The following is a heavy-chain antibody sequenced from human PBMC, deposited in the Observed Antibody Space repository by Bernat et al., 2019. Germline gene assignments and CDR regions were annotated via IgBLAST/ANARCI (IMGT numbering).Heavy chain of an antibody. CDR3: ARRMGDHSTFDY. CDR2: IKQDGSTI. J-gene: IGHJ4*02. CDR1: GFTFSSHW. V-gene: IGHV3-7*03. D-gene: IGHD2/OR15-2a*01. Sequence: EVQLVESGGGLVQPGGSLRLSCAASGFTFSSHWMTWVRQAPGKGLEWVANIKQDGSTIYYVDSVKGRFTISRDNAKNSLYLQMNSLRGEDTARFYCARRMGDHSTFDYWGQGTLVTVSS.